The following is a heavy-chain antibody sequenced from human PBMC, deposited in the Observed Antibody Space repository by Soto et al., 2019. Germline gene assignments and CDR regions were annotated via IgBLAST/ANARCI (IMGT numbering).Heavy chain of an antibody. D-gene: IGHD2-15*01. J-gene: IGHJ4*02. CDR1: GGSISSSSYY. V-gene: IGHV4-39*01. CDR3: ARHTPAISISDH. Sequence: QLQLQESGPGLVKPSETLSLTCTVSGGSISSSSYYWGWIRQPPGKGPEWIGGIYYSGSTYYNPSLKSRVTISVDTSKNQFSLKLSSVTAADTAVYYCARHTPAISISDHWGQGTLVTVSS. CDR2: IYYSGST.